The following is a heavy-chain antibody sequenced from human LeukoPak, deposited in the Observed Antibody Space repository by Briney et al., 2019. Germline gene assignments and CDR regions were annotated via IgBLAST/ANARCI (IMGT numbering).Heavy chain of an antibody. CDR3: AMGSWYYYTAFDI. CDR1: GFTVSSNY. Sequence: GGSLRLSCAASGFTVSSNYMSWVRQAPGKGLEWVSVNYSGGSTYYADSVKGRFTISRDNSKNTLYLQMNSLRAEDTAVYYCAMGSWYYYTAFDIWGQGTMVTVSS. D-gene: IGHD6-13*01. V-gene: IGHV3-53*01. J-gene: IGHJ3*02. CDR2: NYSGGST.